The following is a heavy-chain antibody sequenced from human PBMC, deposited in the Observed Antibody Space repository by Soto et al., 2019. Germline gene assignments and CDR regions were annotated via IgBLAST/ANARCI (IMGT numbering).Heavy chain of an antibody. J-gene: IGHJ6*02. CDR1: GYNFTRFG. V-gene: IGHV1-18*01. CDR3: GCEGQQLPQEDYYQFSGMDV. CDR2: MGAHSGHT. D-gene: IGHD6-13*01. Sequence: QFQLVQSGAEVKKPGASVKVSCKASGYNFTRFGISWVRQAPGHGLEWMGWMGAHSGHTRQAQKFQGRLTMTTDTSNNTAYIDLRGLTSDDTALYYGGCEGQQLPQEDYYQFSGMDVWGQGTTVIVSS.